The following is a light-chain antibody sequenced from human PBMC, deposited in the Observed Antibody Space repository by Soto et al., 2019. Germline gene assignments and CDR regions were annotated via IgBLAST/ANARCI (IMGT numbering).Light chain of an antibody. CDR1: QSVSSFY. Sequence: EIVLPQYPGTLSLSPGERSTLSCMASQSVSSFYLAWYKQKPGQAPRLLIYGASSRATGIPDRFSGSGSGADFTLTISRLEPEDFAVYYCQQYGSSPRTFGGGTKVDI. CDR3: QQYGSSPRT. J-gene: IGKJ4*01. V-gene: IGKV3-20*01. CDR2: GAS.